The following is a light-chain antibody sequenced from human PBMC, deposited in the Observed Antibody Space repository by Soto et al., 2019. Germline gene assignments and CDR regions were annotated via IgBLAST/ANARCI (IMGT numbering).Light chain of an antibody. CDR2: DAS. J-gene: IGKJ1*01. Sequence: DIQMTQSPSTLSASVGDRVTITCRASQSISSWLAWYQQIPGKAPKLLIYDASSLEGGVPSRFRGSGSGTEFPLTISSLQPADFATYYCQQYKSYPKTFGQGTKVDIK. CDR1: QSISSW. CDR3: QQYKSYPKT. V-gene: IGKV1-5*01.